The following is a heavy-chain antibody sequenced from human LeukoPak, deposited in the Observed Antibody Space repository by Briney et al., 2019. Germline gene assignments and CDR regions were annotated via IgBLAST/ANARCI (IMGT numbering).Heavy chain of an antibody. J-gene: IGHJ4*02. V-gene: IGHV3-11*01. CDR2: ISSGGSTI. D-gene: IGHD3-10*01. CDR3: AREMGGDYGSGTFFDL. CDR1: EFVFSDYY. Sequence: GGSLRLSCAASEFVFSDYYMSWVRQAPGRGLEWVSYISSGGSTIYYADSVKGRFTISRDNAKNSLYLQMNSLRAEDTAVYYCAREMGGDYGSGTFFDLWGQGNMVTVSS.